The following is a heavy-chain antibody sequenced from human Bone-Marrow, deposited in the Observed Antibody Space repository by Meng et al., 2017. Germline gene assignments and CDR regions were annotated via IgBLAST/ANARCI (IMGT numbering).Heavy chain of an antibody. CDR2: ISAYNGNT. CDR3: ARGDYYVGFPPDY. J-gene: IGHJ4*02. V-gene: IGHV1-18*01. D-gene: IGHD3-10*02. Sequence: ASVKVSFKASGYTFTSYGISWLRQAPGQGPEWMGWISAYNGNTNYAQKLQGRVTMTTDTSTSTAYMELKSLRSDDTAVYYCARGDYYVGFPPDYWGQGTLVTVSS. CDR1: GYTFTSYG.